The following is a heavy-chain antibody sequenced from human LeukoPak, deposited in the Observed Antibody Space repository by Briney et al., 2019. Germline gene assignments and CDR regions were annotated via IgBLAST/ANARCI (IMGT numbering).Heavy chain of an antibody. CDR2: IYYSGST. D-gene: IGHD5-18*01. Sequence: PSETLSLTCTVSGGSISSYYWSWIRQPPGKGLEWIGYIYYSGSTNYNPSLKSRVTISVDTSKDQFSLKLSSVTAADTAVYYCARVSYWGRGTAMDGLDYWGQGTLVTVSS. CDR1: GGSISSYY. V-gene: IGHV4-59*01. CDR3: ARVSYWGRGTAMDGLDY. J-gene: IGHJ4*02.